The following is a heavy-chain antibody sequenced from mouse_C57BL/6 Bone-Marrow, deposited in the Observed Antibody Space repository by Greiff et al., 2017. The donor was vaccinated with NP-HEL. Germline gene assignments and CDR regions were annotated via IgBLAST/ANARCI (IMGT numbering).Heavy chain of an antibody. CDR1: GFSLTSYG. J-gene: IGHJ4*01. CDR3: AKNPYGSSSYAMDY. Sequence: VQLVESGPGLVQPSQSLSITCTVSGFSLTSYGVHWVRQSPGKGLEWLGVIWRGGSTDYNAAFMSRLSITKDNSKSQVFFKMNSLQADDTAIYYCAKNPYGSSSYAMDYWGQGTSVTVSS. V-gene: IGHV2-5*01. CDR2: IWRGGST. D-gene: IGHD1-1*01.